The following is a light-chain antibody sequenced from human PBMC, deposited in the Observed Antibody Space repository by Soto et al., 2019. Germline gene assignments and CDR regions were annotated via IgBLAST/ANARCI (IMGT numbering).Light chain of an antibody. CDR3: QHYSSYSEA. V-gene: IGKV1-5*03. CDR1: QTISSW. J-gene: IGKJ1*01. Sequence: DILMTQSPSTLSGSVGDRVTITCRASQTISSWLAWYQQKPGKAPKLLIYKASTLKSGVPSRFSGSGSGTEFTLTISSLQPDDFATYYCQHYSSYSEAFGQGTKVDI. CDR2: KAS.